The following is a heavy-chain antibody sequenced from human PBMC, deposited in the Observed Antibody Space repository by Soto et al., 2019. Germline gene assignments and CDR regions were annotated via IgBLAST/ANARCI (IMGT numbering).Heavy chain of an antibody. CDR3: AKDRDYSSSWYGYFDY. J-gene: IGHJ4*02. Sequence: EVQLLESGGGLVQPGGSLRLSCAASGFTFSSYAMSWVRQAPGKGLAWVSAISGSGGSTYYADSVKGRFTISRDNSKNTLYLHMNSLRAEDTAVYYCAKDRDYSSSWYGYFDYWAQGTLVIVSS. V-gene: IGHV3-23*01. CDR1: GFTFSSYA. D-gene: IGHD6-13*01. CDR2: ISGSGGST.